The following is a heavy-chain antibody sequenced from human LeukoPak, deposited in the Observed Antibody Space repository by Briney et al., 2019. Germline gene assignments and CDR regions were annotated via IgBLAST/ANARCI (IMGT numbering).Heavy chain of an antibody. D-gene: IGHD3-10*02. J-gene: IGHJ6*02. CDR1: GFTFSRYW. CDR3: ARDLHYYVAMDV. V-gene: IGHV3-7*01. Sequence: PGGSLRLSCAASGFTFSRYWLCCVRQAPGKGLEWLANIKQDGGETNYADSVKGRFTVSRDNAVNSLYLQMNRLRAEDTAVYYCARDLHYYVAMDVWGQGTTVIVSS. CDR2: IKQDGGET.